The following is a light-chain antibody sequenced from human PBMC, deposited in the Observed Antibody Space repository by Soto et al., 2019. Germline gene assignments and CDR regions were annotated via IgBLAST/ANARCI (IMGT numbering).Light chain of an antibody. V-gene: IGKV3-20*01. CDR2: GAS. J-gene: IGKJ1*01. Sequence: EFVLTQSPGTLSLSPGERATLSCRTSQSVSSNYLAWYQQKPGQAPRLLIYGASSRATGIQDRFSGSGSGTDFTLTIRRLEPEDFAVYYCKQYGSSGRTFGQGTKVDIK. CDR3: KQYGSSGRT. CDR1: QSVSSNY.